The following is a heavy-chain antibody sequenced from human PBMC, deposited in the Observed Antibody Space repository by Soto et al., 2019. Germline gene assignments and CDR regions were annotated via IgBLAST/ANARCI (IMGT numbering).Heavy chain of an antibody. J-gene: IGHJ6*02. D-gene: IGHD3-16*01. CDR1: GGSISSSNW. V-gene: IGHV4-4*02. CDR2: IYHSGST. CDR3: ARENDYDYYGIDV. Sequence: PSETLSLTCAVSGGSISSSNWWSWVRQPPGKGLEWIGEIYHSGSTNYNPSLKSRVTISVGKSKNQFSLKLGSVTAADTAVYYCARENDYDYYGIDVWGQGTTVTVSS.